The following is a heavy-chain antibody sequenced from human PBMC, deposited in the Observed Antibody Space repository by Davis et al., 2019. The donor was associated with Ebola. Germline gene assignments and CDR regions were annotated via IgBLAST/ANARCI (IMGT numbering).Heavy chain of an antibody. J-gene: IGHJ3*02. CDR2: IWYDGSNK. CDR3: ARDRGYCSGGSCYAGAFDI. Sequence: GESLKISCAASGFTFSTYGMHWVRQAAGKGLEWVAVIWYDGSNKYYADSVKGRFTISRDNSKNTLYLQMNSLRAEDTAVYYCARDRGYCSGGSCYAGAFDIWGQGTMVTVSS. D-gene: IGHD2-15*01. V-gene: IGHV3-33*01. CDR1: GFTFSTYG.